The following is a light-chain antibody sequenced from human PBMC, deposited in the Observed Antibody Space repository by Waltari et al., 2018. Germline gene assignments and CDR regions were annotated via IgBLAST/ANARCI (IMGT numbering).Light chain of an antibody. V-gene: IGLV3-1*01. CDR1: NLGEKF. CDR2: EKN. J-gene: IGLJ1*01. Sequence: SYELTQPHSVSVSPGQTATITCSGRNLGEKFACWYQQKSGQSPVLIIYEKNKRPAGIPERFSVSNTVNKTTLNISETQAIDEDDYYCQAWDIYSVFVFGPGNRVSVL. CDR3: QAWDIYSVFV.